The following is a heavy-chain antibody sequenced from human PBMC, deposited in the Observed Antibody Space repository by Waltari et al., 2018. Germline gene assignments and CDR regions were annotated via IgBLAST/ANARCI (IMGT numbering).Heavy chain of an antibody. CDR2: IDYSGST. D-gene: IGHD3-22*01. CDR3: ARSGYYDSSGYYWWFDP. Sequence: QLQLQESGPGLVKPSETLSLTCTVPGDSISSSNYYLGLIRQPPGKGLEWIGSIDYSGSTYYNPSLKSRVTISVDTSKNQFYLKLNSVTAADTAVHYCARSGYYDSSGYYWWFDPWGQGTLVTVSS. CDR1: GDSISSSNYY. J-gene: IGHJ5*02. V-gene: IGHV4-39*01.